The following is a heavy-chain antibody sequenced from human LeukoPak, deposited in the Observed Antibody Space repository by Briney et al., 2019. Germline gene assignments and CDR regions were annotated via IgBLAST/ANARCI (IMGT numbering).Heavy chain of an antibody. CDR2: IYYSGST. CDR3: ARGYGDYVPALDY. V-gene: IGHV4-59*01. J-gene: IGHJ4*02. CDR1: GGSISSYY. Sequence: SETLSLTCTVSGGSISSYYWSWIRQPPGKGLEWIGYIYYSGSTNYNPSLKSRVTISVDTSKNQFSLKLSSVTAADTAVYYCARGYGDYVPALDYWGQGTLVTVSS. D-gene: IGHD4-17*01.